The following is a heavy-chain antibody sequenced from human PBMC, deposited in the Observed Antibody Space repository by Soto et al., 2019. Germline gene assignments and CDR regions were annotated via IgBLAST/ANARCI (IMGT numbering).Heavy chain of an antibody. J-gene: IGHJ4*02. CDR1: GGSFSCYD. Sequence: SETLSLTCGVDGGSFSCYDWSLIGKPPGKGLEWIGEINHSGSTNYNPSLKSRVTISVDTSKNQFSLKLSSVTAADTAVYYCARENIVVVSPGVSYAVYYFDYWGQGTLVTVSS. D-gene: IGHD2-2*01. CDR3: ARENIVVVSPGVSYAVYYFDY. CDR2: INHSGST. V-gene: IGHV4-34*01.